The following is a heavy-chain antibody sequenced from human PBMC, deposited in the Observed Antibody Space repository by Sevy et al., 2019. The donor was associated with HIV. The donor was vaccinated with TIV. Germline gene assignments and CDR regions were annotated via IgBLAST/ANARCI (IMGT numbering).Heavy chain of an antibody. J-gene: IGHJ5*02. CDR2: IHYSGGT. Sequence: SETLSLTCSVSYGPISAYYWNWIRQSPGKGLEWIGYIHYSGGTNYNPSFKSRVTMSLDTSKNQFSLQLNSVTAADTALYYSARAPPVRSGDDSLNWFDPWGRGTLVTVSS. CDR3: ARAPPVRSGDDSLNWFDP. D-gene: IGHD5-12*01. V-gene: IGHV4-59*01. CDR1: YGPISAYY.